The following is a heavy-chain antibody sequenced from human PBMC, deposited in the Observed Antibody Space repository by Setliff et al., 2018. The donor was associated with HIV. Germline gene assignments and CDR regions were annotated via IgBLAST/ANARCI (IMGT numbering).Heavy chain of an antibody. CDR2: IYHSGST. D-gene: IGHD3-22*01. Sequence: SETLSLTCAVSGYSISSGYYWGWIRQPPGKGLEWIGSIYHSGSTYYNPSLKSRVTISVDTSKNQFSLKLSSVTAADTAVYYCARDYYDSSGYIFFPGLPDYWGQGTLVTVSS. V-gene: IGHV4-38-2*02. J-gene: IGHJ4*02. CDR3: ARDYYDSSGYIFFPGLPDY. CDR1: GYSISSGYY.